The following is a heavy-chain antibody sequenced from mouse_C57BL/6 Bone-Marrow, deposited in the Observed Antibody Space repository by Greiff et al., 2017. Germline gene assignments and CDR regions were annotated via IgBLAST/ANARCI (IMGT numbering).Heavy chain of an antibody. D-gene: IGHD2-2*01. V-gene: IGHV5-2*01. CDR1: EYEFPSHD. CDR3: AGYGYDRGAWFAY. J-gene: IGHJ3*01. CDR2: INSDGGST. Sequence: EVQLQQSGGGLVQPGESLKLSCESNEYEFPSHDMSWVRKTPEKRLELVAAINSDGGSTYYPDTMERRFSISRDNTKKTLYLQMSSLRSEDTALYYCAGYGYDRGAWFAYWGQGTLVTVSA.